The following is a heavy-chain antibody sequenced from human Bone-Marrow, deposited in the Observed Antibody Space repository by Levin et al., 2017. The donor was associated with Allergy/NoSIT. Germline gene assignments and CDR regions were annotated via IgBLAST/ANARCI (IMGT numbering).Heavy chain of an antibody. Sequence: PGGSLRLSCATSGFTFDDFGMNWIRQAPGKGLEWVSGINWDGGYTGYVDSVKGRFTISRDNAKNFVYLQMKSLRPEDTAFYHCARGEGGPYNWNPDGSEYFDLWGRGTLVIVSS. D-gene: IGHD1-20*01. J-gene: IGHJ2*01. CDR3: ARGEGGPYNWNPDGSEYFDL. V-gene: IGHV3-20*01. CDR1: GFTFDDFG. CDR2: INWDGGYT.